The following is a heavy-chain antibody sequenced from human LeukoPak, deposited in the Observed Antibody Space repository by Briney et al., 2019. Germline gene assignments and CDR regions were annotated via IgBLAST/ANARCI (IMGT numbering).Heavy chain of an antibody. CDR2: INGDGSST. CDR1: GFTFSSYW. CDR3: ARSQGPYDY. V-gene: IGHV3-74*01. J-gene: IGHJ4*02. Sequence: GGSLRLSCVASGFTFSSYWMNWVRQAPGKGLVWVSRINGDGSSTNYADSVKGRFTISRDNAKNTLYLQLNSLRAEDTAIYYCARSQGPYDYWGQGTLVTVSS.